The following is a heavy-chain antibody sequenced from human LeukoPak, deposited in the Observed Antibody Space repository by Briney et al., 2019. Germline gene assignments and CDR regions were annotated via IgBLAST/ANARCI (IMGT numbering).Heavy chain of an antibody. CDR3: ARLPLVVITPDY. Sequence: SETLSLTCTVSGGSISSSSYYWGWIRQPPGTGLEWLGSIYYSGSTYYNPSLKSRVTISVDTSKNQFSLKLSSVTAADTAVYYCARLPLVVITPDYWGQGTLVTVSS. J-gene: IGHJ4*02. CDR2: IYYSGST. CDR1: GGSISSSSYY. D-gene: IGHD3-22*01. V-gene: IGHV4-39*01.